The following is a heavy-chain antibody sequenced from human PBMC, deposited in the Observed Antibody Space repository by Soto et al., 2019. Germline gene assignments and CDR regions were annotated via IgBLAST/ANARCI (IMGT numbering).Heavy chain of an antibody. D-gene: IGHD3-10*01. V-gene: IGHV1-18*04. CDR3: ATSCVSGFDR. J-gene: IGHJ5*02. CDR2: IKPDNGNT. CDR1: GYPFSKYG. Sequence: QLQLVQSGGEVKKPGASVRVSCEAYGYPFSKYGISWIRQAPGQGLEWMGWIKPDNGNTDYAQKFQGRVTMTTDTSSITAYMELRSLGSDDTAVYFCATSCVSGFDRWGERTLVSVSS.